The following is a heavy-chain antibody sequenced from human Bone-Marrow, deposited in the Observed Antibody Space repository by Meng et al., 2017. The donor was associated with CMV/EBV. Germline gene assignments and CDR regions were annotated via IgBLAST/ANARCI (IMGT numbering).Heavy chain of an antibody. D-gene: IGHD3-22*01. J-gene: IGHJ4*02. Sequence: SETLSLTCTVSGYSISSGYYWGWIRQPPGKGLEWIGSIYHSGNSYYNPSLKSRVTISVDTSKNQFSLKLRSVTAADTAVYYCARAEYFYDSSGLGRDPTYFDYWGRGTLVTGSS. CDR2: IYHSGNS. CDR3: ARAEYFYDSSGLGRDPTYFDY. V-gene: IGHV4-38-2*02. CDR1: GYSISSGYY.